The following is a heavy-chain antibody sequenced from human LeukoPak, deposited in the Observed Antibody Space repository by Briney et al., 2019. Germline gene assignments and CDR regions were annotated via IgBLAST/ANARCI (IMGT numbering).Heavy chain of an antibody. J-gene: IGHJ6*04. D-gene: IGHD5-12*01. CDR2: IYYSGST. CDR1: GGSISSGGYY. Sequence: SETLSLTCTVSGGSISSGGYYWGWIRQHPGKGLEWIGYIYYSGSTYYNPSLKSRVTISVDTSKNQFSLKLSSVTAADTAVYYCASTPYSGYDYYYYGMDVWGKGTTVTVSS. V-gene: IGHV4-31*03. CDR3: ASTPYSGYDYYYYGMDV.